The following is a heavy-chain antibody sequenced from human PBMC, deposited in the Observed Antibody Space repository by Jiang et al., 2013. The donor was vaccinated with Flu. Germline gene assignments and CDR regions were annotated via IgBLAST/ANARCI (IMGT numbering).Heavy chain of an antibody. D-gene: IGHD2-2*01. J-gene: IGHJ4*02. CDR3: TTSRVGY. CDR2: XKNKIDGETT. Sequence: AWMSWVRQAPGKGLEWVGRXKNKIDGETTDYTAPVKGRFTISRDDSKNTLYLQMNSLKTEDTAVYYCTTSRVGYWGQGTLVTVSS. V-gene: IGHV3-15*01. CDR1: AW.